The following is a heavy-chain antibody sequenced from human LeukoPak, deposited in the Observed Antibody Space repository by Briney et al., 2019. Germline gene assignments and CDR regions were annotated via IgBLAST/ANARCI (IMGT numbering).Heavy chain of an antibody. V-gene: IGHV4-30-4*01. CDR2: IYYSGST. CDR3: ASTSPYYYDSSGYYP. D-gene: IGHD3-22*01. CDR1: GGSISSGDYY. J-gene: IGHJ5*02. Sequence: SQTLSLTCTVSGGSISSGDYYWSWIRQPPGKGLEWIGYIYYSGSTYYNPSLKSRVTISVDTSKNQFSLKLSSVTAADTAVYYCASTSPYYYDSSGYYPWGQGTLVTVSS.